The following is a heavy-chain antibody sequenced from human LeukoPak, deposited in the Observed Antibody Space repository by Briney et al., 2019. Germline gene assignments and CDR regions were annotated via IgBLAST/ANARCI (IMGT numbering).Heavy chain of an antibody. V-gene: IGHV3-13*01. Sequence: GGSLRLSWAAAGFTFSSYDMHWVRQATGKGLEWVSAIGTACDTYYPGSVKGRFTISRENAKNALYLQMNSLRAGDTAVYYCARGYFNGIDIWGQGTMVTVSS. CDR2: IGTACDT. J-gene: IGHJ3*02. D-gene: IGHD2-8*01. CDR3: ARGYFNGIDI. CDR1: GFTFSSYD.